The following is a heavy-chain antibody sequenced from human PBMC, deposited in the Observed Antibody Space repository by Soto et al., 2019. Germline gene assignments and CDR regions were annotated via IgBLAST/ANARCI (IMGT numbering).Heavy chain of an antibody. CDR1: GGTFSSYA. Sequence: GASVKVSCKASGGTFSSYAISWVRQAPGQGLEWMGGIIPIFGTANYAQKFQGRVTITADKSTSTAYMELSSLRSEDTAVYYCARWSVDTAMAEYYYYYGMDVWGQGTTVTVSS. V-gene: IGHV1-69*06. CDR3: ARWSVDTAMAEYYYYYGMDV. D-gene: IGHD5-18*01. CDR2: IIPIFGTA. J-gene: IGHJ6*02.